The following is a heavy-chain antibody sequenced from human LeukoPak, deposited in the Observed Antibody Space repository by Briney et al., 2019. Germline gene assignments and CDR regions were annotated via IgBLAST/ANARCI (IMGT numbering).Heavy chain of an antibody. J-gene: IGHJ5*02. CDR2: ISGSGGST. Sequence: GGSLRLSCAASGITFSSYAMSWVRQAPGKGLEWVSVISGSGGSTYYVDSVKGRFTISRDNSKNTLSLQMNSLRAEDTAVYYCAKGDSGYYYDSSGYLNWFDPWGQGTLVTVSS. CDR3: AKGDSGYYYDSSGYLNWFDP. CDR1: GITFSSYA. D-gene: IGHD3-22*01. V-gene: IGHV3-23*01.